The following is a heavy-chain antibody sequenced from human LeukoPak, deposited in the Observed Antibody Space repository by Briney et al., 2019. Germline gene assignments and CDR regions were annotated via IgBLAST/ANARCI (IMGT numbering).Heavy chain of an antibody. J-gene: IGHJ4*02. Sequence: KAGGSLRLSCAASGFTFSSYAMSWVRQAPGKWLEWVSAISGSGDSTYSTDSVKGRFTISRDNSKNTPYLQMNSLRAEDTAVYYCAKKVPANWGSYFDYWGQGTLVTVSS. CDR2: ISGSGDST. CDR3: AKKVPANWGSYFDY. D-gene: IGHD7-27*01. CDR1: GFTFSSYA. V-gene: IGHV3-23*01.